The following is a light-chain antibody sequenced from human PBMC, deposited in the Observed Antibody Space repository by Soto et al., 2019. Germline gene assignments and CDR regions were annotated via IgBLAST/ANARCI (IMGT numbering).Light chain of an antibody. V-gene: IGLV4-69*01. J-gene: IGLJ3*02. CDR2: VNSDGSH. CDR3: QTWGTGLRV. Sequence: QLVLTQSPSASASLGASVNLTCTLSSGHSSYAIAWHQQQPEKGPRYLMKVNSDGSHSKGDGIPDRFSGSSSGAERYLTIASLQSEDEADYYCQTWGTGLRVFGGGTKVTVL. CDR1: SGHSSYA.